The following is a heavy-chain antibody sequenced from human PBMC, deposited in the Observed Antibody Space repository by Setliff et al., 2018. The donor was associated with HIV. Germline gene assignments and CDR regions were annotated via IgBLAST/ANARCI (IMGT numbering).Heavy chain of an antibody. CDR1: GGAFSGYY. V-gene: IGHV4-34*01. D-gene: IGHD3-22*01. Sequence: SETLSLTCAVYGGAFSGYYWSWIRQPPGKGLEWIGEINHSGSTNYTPSLKSRDTISVDASKNHFYLKVSSVTAADTAVYYCARGPRITLIEVVTSDYYYGMDVWGQGTTVTVSS. CDR2: INHSGST. CDR3: ARGPRITLIEVVTSDYYYGMDV. J-gene: IGHJ6*02.